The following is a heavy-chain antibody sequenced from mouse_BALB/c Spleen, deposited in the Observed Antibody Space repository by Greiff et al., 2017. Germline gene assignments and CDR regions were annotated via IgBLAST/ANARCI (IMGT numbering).Heavy chain of an antibody. J-gene: IGHJ2*03. CDR3: ARLYGNYADY. CDR2: ISSGGSYT. Sequence: EVPGVESGGDLVKPGGSLKLSCAASGFTFSSYGMSWVRQTPDKRLEWVATISSGGSYTYYPDNVKGRFTISRDNAKNTLYLQMSSLKSEDTAMYYCARLYGNYADYRGQGTRRKVAS. D-gene: IGHD2-1*01. CDR1: GFTFSSYG. V-gene: IGHV5-6*01.